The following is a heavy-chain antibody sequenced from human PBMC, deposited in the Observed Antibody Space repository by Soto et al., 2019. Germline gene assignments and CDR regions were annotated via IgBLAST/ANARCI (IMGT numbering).Heavy chain of an antibody. V-gene: IGHV4-31*03. D-gene: IGHD3-10*01. J-gene: IGHJ6*02. CDR2: IYHSGGA. Sequence: SETLSLTCTVSGDSITSGGYYWSWLRQQPGKGLEWIGYIYHSGGASYNPSLRGRAVISIDTSKNQFFLRMNAVTAADTATYYCARDYYGAGSHYYYYGMEVWGQGTTVTVSS. CDR1: GDSITSGGYY. CDR3: ARDYYGAGSHYYYYGMEV.